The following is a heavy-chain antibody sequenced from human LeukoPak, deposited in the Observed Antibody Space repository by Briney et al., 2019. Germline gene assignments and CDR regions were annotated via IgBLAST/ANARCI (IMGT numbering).Heavy chain of an antibody. D-gene: IGHD6-6*01. J-gene: IGHJ6*03. V-gene: IGHV1-2*02. Sequence: GASVKVSCKASGYTFTGYYMHWVRQAPGQGLEWMGWINPNSGGTNYAQKFQGRVTMTRDTSISTAYMELSRLRSDDTAVYYCARDSYSSSSAVERSPWYYYYYMDVWGKGTTVTVSS. CDR3: ARDSYSSSSAVERSPWYYYYYMDV. CDR2: INPNSGGT. CDR1: GYTFTGYY.